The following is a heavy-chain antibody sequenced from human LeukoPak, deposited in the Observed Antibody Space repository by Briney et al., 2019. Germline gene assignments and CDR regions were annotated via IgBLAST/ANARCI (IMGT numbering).Heavy chain of an antibody. V-gene: IGHV3-NL1*01. D-gene: IGHD4-23*01. CDR2: ISGSGGST. CDR1: GFTFSSYG. J-gene: IGHJ4*02. CDR3: ARVKGRNHYGGIHFDY. Sequence: PGGSLRLSCAASGFTFSSYGMHWARQAPGKGLEWVSAISGSGGSTYYADSVKGRFTISRDNSKNTLYLQMNSLRAEDTAVYYCARVKGRNHYGGIHFDYWGQGTLVTVSS.